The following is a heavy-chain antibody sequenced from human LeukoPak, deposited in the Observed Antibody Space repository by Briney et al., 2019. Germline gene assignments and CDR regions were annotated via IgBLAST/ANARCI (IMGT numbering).Heavy chain of an antibody. CDR3: ANGKRVGYKGGSFDN. J-gene: IGHJ4*02. D-gene: IGHD5-18*01. CDR1: GFTFDDYA. Sequence: GGSLRLSCAASGFTFDDYAMHWVRQAPGKGLEWVSGISWNSGSIGYADSVKGRFTISRDNAKNSLYLQMNSLRAEDTALYYCANGKRVGYKGGSFDNWGQGTLVTVSS. V-gene: IGHV3-9*01. CDR2: ISWNSGSI.